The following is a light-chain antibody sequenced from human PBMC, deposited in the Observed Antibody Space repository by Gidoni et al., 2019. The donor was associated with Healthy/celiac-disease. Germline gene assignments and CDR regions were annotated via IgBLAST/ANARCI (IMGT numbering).Light chain of an antibody. J-gene: IGKJ4*01. Sequence: DIQMTQSPSTLSASVGDRVTITCRASQSISSWLAWYQQKPGNAPKLLIYKASSLESGVPSRFSGSGSGTEFTLTISSLQPDDFATYHCQQYNSYPLTFGGGTKVEIK. CDR3: QQYNSYPLT. CDR2: KAS. CDR1: QSISSW. V-gene: IGKV1-5*03.